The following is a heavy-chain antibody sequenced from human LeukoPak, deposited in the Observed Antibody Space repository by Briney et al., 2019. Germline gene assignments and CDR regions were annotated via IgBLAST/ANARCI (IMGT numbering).Heavy chain of an antibody. CDR2: IHPSDGVT. V-gene: IGHV1-46*01. Sequence: ASVKVSCKASGYTFTSHCIHWVRQAPGQGLEWMGLIHPSDGVTTYAQNFQGRVTVTRDTSTSTVYVEVSSLRSDDTAVYYCARDNIGSSGWTGLGYWGQGTLVTVSS. J-gene: IGHJ4*02. CDR3: ARDNIGSSGWTGLGY. CDR1: GYTFTSHC. D-gene: IGHD6-19*01.